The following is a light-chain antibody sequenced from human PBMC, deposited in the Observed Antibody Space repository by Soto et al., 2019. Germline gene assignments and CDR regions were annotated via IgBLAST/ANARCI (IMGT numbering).Light chain of an antibody. CDR2: NNN. V-gene: IGLV1-44*01. CDR3: AAWDDSLNGYV. CDR1: SSNIGTNT. Sequence: QSVLTQPPSASGTPGQRVDMSCSGSSSNIGTNTVNWYQHLPGTAPKLLIYNNNQRPSGVPDRFSGSKSGTSASLAISGLQSEDEADYYCAAWDDSLNGYVFGTVTKLTVL. J-gene: IGLJ1*01.